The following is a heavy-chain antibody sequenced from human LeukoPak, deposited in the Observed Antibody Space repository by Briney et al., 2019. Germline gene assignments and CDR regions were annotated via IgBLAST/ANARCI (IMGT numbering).Heavy chain of an antibody. CDR2: ISYDGSNK. Sequence: PGRSLRLSCAASGFTFSSYAMHWVRQAPGKGLEWVAVISYDGSNKYYADSVKGRFTISRDNSKNTLYLQMNSLRAEDTAVYYCARGGDSSGYFHGSFAFDIWGQGTMVTVSS. CDR1: GFTFSSYA. CDR3: ARGGDSSGYFHGSFAFDI. V-gene: IGHV3-30-3*01. J-gene: IGHJ3*02. D-gene: IGHD3-22*01.